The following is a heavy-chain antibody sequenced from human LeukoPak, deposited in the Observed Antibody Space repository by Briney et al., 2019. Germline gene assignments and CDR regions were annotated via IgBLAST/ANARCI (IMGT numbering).Heavy chain of an antibody. J-gene: IGHJ6*03. V-gene: IGHV1-2*02. CDR2: INPNSGDT. CDR3: ARGYSSSWFPTYYYYYMDV. D-gene: IGHD6-13*01. Sequence: ASVKVSCKASGYTFTGYYMHWVRQAPGQGLEWMGWINPNSGDTNYAQKFQGRVTMTRDTSISTAYMELSRLRSDDTAVYYCARGYSSSWFPTYYYYYMDVWGKGTTVTVSS. CDR1: GYTFTGYY.